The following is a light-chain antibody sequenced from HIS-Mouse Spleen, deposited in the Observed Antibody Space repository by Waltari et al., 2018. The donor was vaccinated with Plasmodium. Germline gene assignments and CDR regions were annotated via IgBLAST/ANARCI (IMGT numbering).Light chain of an antibody. J-gene: IGKJ1*01. CDR3: QQYNSYSWT. V-gene: IGKV1D-8*02. Sequence: AIRMTQYPSLFSASTGDRVTIRCRMSQGISSYLAWYQQTPGKAPELLICKASSLGSGVPSRFSGSGSGTEFTLTISSLQPDDFATYYCQQYNSYSWTFGQGTKVEIK. CDR2: KAS. CDR1: QGISSY.